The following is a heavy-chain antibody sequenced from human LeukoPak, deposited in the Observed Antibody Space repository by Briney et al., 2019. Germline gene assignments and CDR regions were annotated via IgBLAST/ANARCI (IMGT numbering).Heavy chain of an antibody. CDR1: GFTFSSYG. V-gene: IGHV3-30*18. D-gene: IGHD3-10*01. CDR3: AKGRAPYYYGSGSYSLYGMDV. CDR2: ISYDGSNK. Sequence: SGGSLRLSCAASGFTFSSYGMHWVRQAPGKGLEWVAVISYDGSNKYYADSVKGRLTISRDNSKNTLYLQMNSLRAEDTAVYYCAKGRAPYYYGSGSYSLYGMDVWGQGTTVTVSS. J-gene: IGHJ6*02.